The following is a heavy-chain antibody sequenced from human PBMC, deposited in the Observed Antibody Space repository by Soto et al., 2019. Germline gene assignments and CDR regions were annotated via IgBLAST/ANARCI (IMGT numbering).Heavy chain of an antibody. J-gene: IGHJ4*02. CDR1: GFTFSSYG. Sequence: GGSLRLSCAASGFTFSSYGMHWVRQAPGKGLEWVAVIWYDGSNKYYADSVKGRFTISRDNSKNTLYLQMNSLRAEDTAVYYCARGPIVVVVAATPGGSRGNFDYWGQGTLVTVSS. CDR2: IWYDGSNK. D-gene: IGHD2-15*01. CDR3: ARGPIVVVVAATPGGSRGNFDY. V-gene: IGHV3-33*01.